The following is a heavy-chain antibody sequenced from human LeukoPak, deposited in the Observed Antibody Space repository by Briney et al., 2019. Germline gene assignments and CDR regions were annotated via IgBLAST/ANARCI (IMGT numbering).Heavy chain of an antibody. CDR2: IIPIFGTA. V-gene: IGHV1-69*05. CDR3: ARTKVVPADTRNYNWFDP. CDR1: GGTFSSYA. D-gene: IGHD2-2*01. Sequence: SVKVSCKASGGTFSSYAISWVRQAPGQGLEWMGGIIPIFGTANYAQKFQGRVTITTDESTSTAYMELSSLRSEDTAVYYCARTKVVPADTRNYNWFDPWGPGTLVTVSS. J-gene: IGHJ5*02.